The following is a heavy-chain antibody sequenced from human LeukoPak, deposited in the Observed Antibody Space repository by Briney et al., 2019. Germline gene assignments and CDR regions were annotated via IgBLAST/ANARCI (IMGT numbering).Heavy chain of an antibody. Sequence: SETLSLTCTVSGGSISSGGYYWSWIRQHPGKGLGWIGYIYYSGSTYYNPSLKSRVTISVDTSKNQFSLKLSSVTAADTAVYYCARVVPAGNRFDPWGQGTLVTVSS. CDR3: ARVVPAGNRFDP. J-gene: IGHJ5*02. V-gene: IGHV4-31*03. CDR2: IYYSGST. D-gene: IGHD2-2*01. CDR1: GGSISSGGYY.